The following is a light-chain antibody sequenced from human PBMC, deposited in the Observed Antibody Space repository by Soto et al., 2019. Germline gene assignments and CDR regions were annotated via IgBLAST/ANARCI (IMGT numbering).Light chain of an antibody. Sequence: QAVVTQPPSVSGAPGQRVTISCTGSSSNIGAGYDVHWYQQLPGTAPKLLIYGNSNRPSGVPDRFSGSKSGTSASLALTGLQAEDEADYSCQSYDSSLSGYVVFGGGTKLTVL. CDR3: QSYDSSLSGYVV. J-gene: IGLJ2*01. V-gene: IGLV1-40*01. CDR2: GNS. CDR1: SSNIGAGYD.